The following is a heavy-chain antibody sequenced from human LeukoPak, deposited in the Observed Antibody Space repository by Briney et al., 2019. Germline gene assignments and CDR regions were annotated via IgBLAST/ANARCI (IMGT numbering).Heavy chain of an antibody. Sequence: GTSLRLSCAASGFTFSSYAMHWVRQAPGKGLEWVAVMSFDGSQIYYADFVKGRFTISRDNSKITLYLQMNSLRTEDTAVYYCAREEYDYALGAFDYWGQGTLVTVSS. J-gene: IGHJ4*02. CDR1: GFTFSSYA. CDR3: AREEYDYALGAFDY. CDR2: MSFDGSQI. D-gene: IGHD4/OR15-4a*01. V-gene: IGHV3-30*04.